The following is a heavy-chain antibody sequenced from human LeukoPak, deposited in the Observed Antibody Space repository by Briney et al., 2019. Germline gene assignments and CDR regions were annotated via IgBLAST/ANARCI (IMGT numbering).Heavy chain of an antibody. CDR1: GFTFTDYY. D-gene: IGHD6-6*01. V-gene: IGHV3-23*01. Sequence: GGSLRLSCATSGFTFTDYYMSWIRQAPGKGLEWVSAISGSGGSTYSADSVKGRFTISRDNSKNTLYLQMNRLRAEDTAVYYCAKVGSSSYYYYYYMDVWGKGTTVTVSS. J-gene: IGHJ6*03. CDR2: ISGSGGST. CDR3: AKVGSSSYYYYYYMDV.